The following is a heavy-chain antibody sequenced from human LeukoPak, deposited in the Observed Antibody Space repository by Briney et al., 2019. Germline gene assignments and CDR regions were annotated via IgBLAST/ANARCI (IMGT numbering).Heavy chain of an antibody. J-gene: IGHJ4*02. CDR3: AKLIVGATEYFDY. CDR2: ISSSGSTI. D-gene: IGHD1-26*01. Sequence: GGSLRLSCAASGFTFSSYEMIWVRQAPGKGLEWVSYISSSGSTIYYADSVKGRFTISRDNSKNTLYLQMNSLRAEDTAVYYCAKLIVGATEYFDYWGQGTLVTVSS. V-gene: IGHV3-48*03. CDR1: GFTFSSYE.